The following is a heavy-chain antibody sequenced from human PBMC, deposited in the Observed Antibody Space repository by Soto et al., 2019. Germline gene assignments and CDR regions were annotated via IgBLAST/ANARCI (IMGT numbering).Heavy chain of an antibody. CDR2: ISGSGDST. Sequence: EVQLLESGGGLVQPGGSLRLSCAASGFTFRSYAMSWVRQAPGKGLEWVSAISGSGDSTYYADSVKGRFTISRDNSKNTLYLQMNSLRAEDTAVYYCAXTPXXXGYXLTLDYWGQGTLVTVSS. D-gene: IGHD5-18*01. CDR1: GFTFRSYA. J-gene: IGHJ4*02. V-gene: IGHV3-23*01. CDR3: AXTPXXXGYXLTLDY.